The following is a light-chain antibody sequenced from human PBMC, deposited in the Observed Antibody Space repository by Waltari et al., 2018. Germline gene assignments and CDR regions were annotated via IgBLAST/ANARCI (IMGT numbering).Light chain of an antibody. CDR1: QGVLYSSNNKNY. J-gene: IGKJ2*01. CDR2: WAS. Sequence: DIVMTQSPDSLAVSLGERATINCKSSQGVLYSSNNKNYLTWYQQKPGQPPKLLIYWASTRESGVPDRFSGSASGTDFTLTISSLQAEDVAVYYCQQYYSAPYTFGQGTKLEIK. V-gene: IGKV4-1*01. CDR3: QQYYSAPYT.